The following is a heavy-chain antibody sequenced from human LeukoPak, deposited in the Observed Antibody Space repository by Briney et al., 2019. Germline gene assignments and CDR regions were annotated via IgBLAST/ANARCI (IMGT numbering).Heavy chain of an antibody. CDR2: FYKGDST. CDR3: VKEFCSGGVCYCFFDY. CDR1: GFSVSNSY. D-gene: IGHD2-8*02. V-gene: IGHV3-53*05. J-gene: IGHJ4*02. Sequence: GGSLRLSCAASGFSVSNSYMYWVRQAPGKGLEWVSFFYKGDSTYYAESVRGRFTISRDNSKNTLFLQMNSLRTDDTAVYYCVKEFCSGGVCYCFFDYWGQGTLVTVSS.